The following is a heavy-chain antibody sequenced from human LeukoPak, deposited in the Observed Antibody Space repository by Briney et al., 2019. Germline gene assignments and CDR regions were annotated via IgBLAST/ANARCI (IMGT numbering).Heavy chain of an antibody. J-gene: IGHJ4*02. CDR2: INPNSGGT. CDR3: ARQSYYDSSGFVY. Sequence: ASVKVSCKASGYTFTGYYMHWVRQAPGQGLEWMGWINPNSGGTNYAQKFQGWITMTRDTSISTAYMELSRLRSDDTAVYYCARQSYYDSSGFVYWGQGTLVTVSS. CDR1: GYTFTGYY. D-gene: IGHD3-22*01. V-gene: IGHV1-2*04.